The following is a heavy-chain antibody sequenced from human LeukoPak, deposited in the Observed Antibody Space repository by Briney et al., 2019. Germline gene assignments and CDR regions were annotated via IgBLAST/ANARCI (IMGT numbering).Heavy chain of an antibody. CDR2: IWNDGSNK. J-gene: IGHJ6*03. Sequence: PGGSLRLSCAASGFIFSNYGMYWVRQAADKRLEWVAVIWNDGSNKYYADSVKGRFTISRDNSKNTLYLQMNSLRAEDTAIYYCAKFPESYYYMDVWGKGTTVTVSS. CDR3: AKFPESYYYMDV. V-gene: IGHV3-33*06. CDR1: GFIFSNYG.